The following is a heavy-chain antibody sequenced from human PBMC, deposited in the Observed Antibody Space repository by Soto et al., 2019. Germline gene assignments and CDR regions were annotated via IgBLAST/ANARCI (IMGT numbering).Heavy chain of an antibody. Sequence: QVQLVQSGDEVKKPGASVKVSCKASGYTFTSYGIGWVRQAPGQGLEWMGWISGYGHTNYAQKLQGRVTMTTDSSTSTVYLEMRRLRSDDTAVYDCARSGAGNWFESWGQGTLVTVSS. V-gene: IGHV1-18*04. CDR3: ARSGAGNWFES. J-gene: IGHJ5*01. CDR2: ISGYGHT. CDR1: GYTFTSYG. D-gene: IGHD6-19*01.